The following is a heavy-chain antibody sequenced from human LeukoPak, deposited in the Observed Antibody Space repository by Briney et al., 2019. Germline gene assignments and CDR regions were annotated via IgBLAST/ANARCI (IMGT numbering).Heavy chain of an antibody. V-gene: IGHV4-39*07. Sequence: SETLPLTCYVSGASIISSSYYWGGMRQSPGERLVWIGSFSYTGTTYYNPSLNSRVTISVATSKYQFSLNMTSVAAADTAIYYCARVIPHNRTRADYWGQGTLVSVSS. J-gene: IGHJ4*02. CDR1: GASIISSSYY. D-gene: IGHD1-1*01. CDR2: FSYTGTT. CDR3: ARVIPHNRTRADY.